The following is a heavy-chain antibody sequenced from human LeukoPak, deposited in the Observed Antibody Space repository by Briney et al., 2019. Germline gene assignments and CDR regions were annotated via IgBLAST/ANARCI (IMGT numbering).Heavy chain of an antibody. V-gene: IGHV3-23*01. J-gene: IGHJ4*02. CDR3: AKLHWRRAYCGGDCRRFDY. CDR1: GFTFISYA. D-gene: IGHD2-21*02. Sequence: GGSLRLSCAASGFTFISYAMSWVRQAPGKGLEWVSAISGSGGSTYDADSVKGRFTISRDNSKNTLYLQMNSLRAEDTAVYYCAKLHWRRAYCGGDCRRFDYWGQGTLVTVSS. CDR2: ISGSGGST.